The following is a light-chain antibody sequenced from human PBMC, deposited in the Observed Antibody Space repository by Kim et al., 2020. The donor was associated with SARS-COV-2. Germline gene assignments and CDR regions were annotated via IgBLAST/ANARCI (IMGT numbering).Light chain of an antibody. CDR1: HDIISS. CDR3: QHFNSYPLT. J-gene: IGKJ4*01. CDR2: DAS. Sequence: ASVGDRLTITCQASHDIISSLAWYQQKVGKSPKLLIYDASRLEGGVPSRFSGSGSGTDFTLTITGLQPEDFATYYCQHFNSYPLTFGGGTKVDIK. V-gene: IGKV1-13*02.